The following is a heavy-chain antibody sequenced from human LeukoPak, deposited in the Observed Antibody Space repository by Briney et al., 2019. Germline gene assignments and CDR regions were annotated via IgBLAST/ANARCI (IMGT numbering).Heavy chain of an antibody. J-gene: IGHJ2*01. CDR2: IHYSGST. CDR1: GGSISSGGYY. D-gene: IGHD2-2*01. CDR3: ARDGRYCSSTSCQRYFDL. V-gene: IGHV4-31*03. Sequence: SETLSLTCTVSGGSISSGGYYWSWIRQHPGKGLEWIGYIHYSGSTYYNPSHKSRVTISVDTSKNQLSLKLSSVTAADTAVYYCARDGRYCSSTSCQRYFDLWGRGTLVTVSS.